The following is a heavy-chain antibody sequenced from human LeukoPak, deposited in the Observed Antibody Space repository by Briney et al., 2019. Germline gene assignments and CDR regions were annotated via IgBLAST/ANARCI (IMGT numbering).Heavy chain of an antibody. D-gene: IGHD5-12*01. Sequence: GGSVRLSCAASGFTFSSYGMHWVRQAPGKGLDWVAVIWYDGSNKYYADSVKGRFTISRDNFKNTLYLQMNSLRAEDTAVYYCARVPHRGVATIINFDYWGQGTLVTVSS. CDR1: GFTFSSYG. CDR2: IWYDGSNK. CDR3: ARVPHRGVATIINFDY. V-gene: IGHV3-33*01. J-gene: IGHJ4*02.